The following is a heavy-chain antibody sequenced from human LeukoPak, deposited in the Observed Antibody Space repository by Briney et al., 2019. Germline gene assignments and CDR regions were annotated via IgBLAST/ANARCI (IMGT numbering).Heavy chain of an antibody. J-gene: IGHJ4*02. D-gene: IGHD3-3*01. CDR2: INDRGNT. Sequence: SETLPLTCAVYGGYFTPYYWNWIRQPPGKGLEWIGEINDRGNTNYNPSLKSRVTISADTSKNQFSLKLTFMTAADTAVYYCARGGYYDFWSGNYRSFFDYWGQGALVTVSS. V-gene: IGHV4-34*01. CDR1: GGYFTPYY. CDR3: ARGGYYDFWSGNYRSFFDY.